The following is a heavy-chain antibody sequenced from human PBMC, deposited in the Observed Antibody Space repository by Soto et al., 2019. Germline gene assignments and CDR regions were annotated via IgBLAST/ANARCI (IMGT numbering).Heavy chain of an antibody. D-gene: IGHD3-10*01. V-gene: IGHV3-23*01. CDR2: ISGSGGST. J-gene: IGHJ6*02. CDR3: AKAHSYGSGSSGWDV. CDR1: GFTFSSYA. Sequence: EVQLLESGGGLVQPGGSLRLSCAASGFTFSSYAMSWVRQAPGKGLEWVSAISGSGGSTYYSDSVKGRFTISRDNSKNTLYLQMNSLRAEDTAVYYCAKAHSYGSGSSGWDVWGQGTTVTVSS.